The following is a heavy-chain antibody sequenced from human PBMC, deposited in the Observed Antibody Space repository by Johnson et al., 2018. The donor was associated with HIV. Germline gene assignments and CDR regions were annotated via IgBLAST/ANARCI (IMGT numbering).Heavy chain of an antibody. J-gene: IGHJ3*02. D-gene: IGHD2-15*01. CDR2: IKSKTDGGTT. V-gene: IGHV3-15*02. Sequence: VQLVESGGALVKPGGSLRLSCAASGFTFSNAWMNWVRQAPGKGLEWVGRIKSKTDGGTTDSAAPVKGRFTISRDDSKNMLYLQMNSLKIEDTAVYYCSTWDIVVVAGAMLLPLHDAFDIWGQGTMVTVSS. CDR3: STWDIVVVAGAMLLPLHDAFDI. CDR1: GFTFSNAW.